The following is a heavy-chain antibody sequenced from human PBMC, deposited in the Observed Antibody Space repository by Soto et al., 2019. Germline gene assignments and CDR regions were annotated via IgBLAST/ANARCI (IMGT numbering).Heavy chain of an antibody. CDR2: IYDGGST. CDR1: GDSISDVNYY. V-gene: IGHV4-30-2*06. CDR3: ARVPDR. J-gene: IGHJ5*02. D-gene: IGHD2-2*01. Sequence: PSETLSLTCTVSGDSISDVNYYWSWIRQSPDKGLEWIGHIYDGGSTYYNPSLKSRVTISVDRSKNQFSLKLSSVTAADTAVYYCARVPDRWGQGTMVTVSS.